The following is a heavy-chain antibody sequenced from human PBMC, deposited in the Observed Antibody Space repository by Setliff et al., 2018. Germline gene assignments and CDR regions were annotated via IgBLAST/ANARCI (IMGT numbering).Heavy chain of an antibody. J-gene: IGHJ6*03. D-gene: IGHD3-10*01. Sequence: SETLSLTCRVSGGSISSGNYYWGLIRQPPGKGLEWVATIYYSGSTYSNPSPKSRLIISVDAPDNQFSVKLSSVTAADTAVYHCARHKSNGSGSYPSLYMDVWGKGIMVTVSS. CDR1: GGSISSGNYY. V-gene: IGHV4-39*01. CDR2: IYYSGST. CDR3: ARHKSNGSGSYPSLYMDV.